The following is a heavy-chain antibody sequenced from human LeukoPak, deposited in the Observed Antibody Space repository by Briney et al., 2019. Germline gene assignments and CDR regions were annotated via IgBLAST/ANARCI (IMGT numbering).Heavy chain of an antibody. CDR1: GGSISGYY. Sequence: SETLSLTCTVSGGSISGYYWNWIRQPPGKGLEWIGYIYYSGDTNYNPSLKSRITISIDTSNNQFSLKLRSVTAADTAMYYCARVPHRSDWFDPWGQGTLVTVSS. CDR3: ARVPHRSDWFDP. J-gene: IGHJ5*02. V-gene: IGHV4-59*01. D-gene: IGHD2-15*01. CDR2: IYYSGDT.